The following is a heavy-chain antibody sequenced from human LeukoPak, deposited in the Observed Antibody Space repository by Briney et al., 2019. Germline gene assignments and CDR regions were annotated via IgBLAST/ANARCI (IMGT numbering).Heavy chain of an antibody. CDR2: ISSSSSYI. J-gene: IGHJ4*02. D-gene: IGHD3-10*01. CDR1: GFTFSSYS. CDR3: ARDRPSYGSGSYHY. V-gene: IGHV3-21*01. Sequence: GGSLRLSCAASGFTFSSYSMNWVRQAPGKGLEWVSSISSSSSYIYYADSVKGRFTISRDNAKNSLYLQMNSLRAEDTAVYYCARDRPSYGSGSYHYWGQGTLVTVSS.